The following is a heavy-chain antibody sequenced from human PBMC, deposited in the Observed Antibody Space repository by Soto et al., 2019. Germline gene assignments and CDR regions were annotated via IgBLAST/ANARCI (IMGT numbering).Heavy chain of an antibody. J-gene: IGHJ4*02. V-gene: IGHV4-59*01. Sequence: QVQLQESGPGLVKPSETLSLTCTVSGGSSSSYYLNWIRQPPGKGLEWVGHIYHTGSTNYNPSLKSRVTISRDTSTNQCSLRLSSVTAADTAVYYCARQEGSSWFHTPFDYWGQGTLVTVSS. CDR1: GGSSSSYY. D-gene: IGHD6-13*01. CDR2: IYHTGST. CDR3: ARQEGSSWFHTPFDY.